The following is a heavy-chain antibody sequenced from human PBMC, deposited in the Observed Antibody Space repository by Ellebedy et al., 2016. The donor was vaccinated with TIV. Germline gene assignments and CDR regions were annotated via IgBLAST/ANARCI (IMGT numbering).Heavy chain of an antibody. V-gene: IGHV3-66*01. CDR2: SYSGGSK. Sequence: PGGSLRLSCAASGFPVSNNYVTWVRQAPGKGLEWISLSYSGGSKYYADSVKGRFTIPRDNPKNTLNLQMNSLRVEDTAVYFCARGLWVGESYALDVWGQGATVTVSS. CDR1: GFPVSNNY. CDR3: ARGLWVGESYALDV. J-gene: IGHJ6*02. D-gene: IGHD3-10*01.